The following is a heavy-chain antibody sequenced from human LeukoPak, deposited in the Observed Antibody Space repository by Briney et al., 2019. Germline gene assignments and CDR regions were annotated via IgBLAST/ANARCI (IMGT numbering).Heavy chain of an antibody. CDR1: GFTFSSYS. D-gene: IGHD3-22*01. J-gene: IGHJ4*02. CDR2: ISSSSSYI. Sequence: GGSLRLSCAASGFTFSSYSMNWVRQAPGKGLEWVSSISSSSSYIYYADSVKARFTISRDNAKNSLYLQMTSLRAEDTAVYYCASHHDSSGYYYVGGYSGQGTLVTVSS. V-gene: IGHV3-21*01. CDR3: ASHHDSSGYYYVGGY.